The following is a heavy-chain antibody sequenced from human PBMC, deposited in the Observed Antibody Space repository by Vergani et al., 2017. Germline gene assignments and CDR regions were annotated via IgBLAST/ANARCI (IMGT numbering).Heavy chain of an antibody. V-gene: IGHV3-30-3*01. J-gene: IGHJ4*02. CDR3: ARESGDSSGYSIDY. CDR2: ISYDGSNK. Sequence: QVQLVESGGGVVQPGRSLRLSCAASGFTFSSYAMHWVRQAPGKGLEWVAVISYDGSNKYYADSVKGRFTISRDNSKNTLYLQMNSLRAEDTAVYYCARESGDSSGYSIDYWGQGTLVTVSS. CDR1: GFTFSSYA. D-gene: IGHD3-22*01.